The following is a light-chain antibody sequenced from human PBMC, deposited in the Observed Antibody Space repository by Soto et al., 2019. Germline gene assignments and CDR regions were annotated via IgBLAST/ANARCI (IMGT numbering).Light chain of an antibody. CDR3: QQRSNWPS. CDR1: QSIRNN. J-gene: IGKJ5*01. CDR2: DAS. Sequence: EIVLKQSPATLSLSTCERSTLSCRASQSIRNNLAWYQQKPGQPPRPLIYDASYRATDTPARFRVRGSGTAFTLTINSLESEDFAIYHCQQRSNWPSFGQGTRL. V-gene: IGKV3-11*01.